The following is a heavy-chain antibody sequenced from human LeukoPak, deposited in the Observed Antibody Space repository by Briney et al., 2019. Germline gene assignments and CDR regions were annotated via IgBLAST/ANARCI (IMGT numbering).Heavy chain of an antibody. CDR3: AREDGDYAFDI. D-gene: IGHD4-17*01. Sequence: GGSLRLSCAASGFTFSSYSMNWVRQAPGKGLEWVSSISSSISYIYYADSVKGRLTISRDNAKNSLYLQMNSLRAEDTAVYYCAREDGDYAFDIWGQGTMVTVSS. CDR2: ISSSISYI. V-gene: IGHV3-21*01. J-gene: IGHJ3*02. CDR1: GFTFSSYS.